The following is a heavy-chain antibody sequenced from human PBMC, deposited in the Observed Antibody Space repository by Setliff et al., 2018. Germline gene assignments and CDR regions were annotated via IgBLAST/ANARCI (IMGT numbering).Heavy chain of an antibody. CDR3: ARLVRFCTKLACQRLSGADH. V-gene: IGHV1-18*01. Sequence: ASVKVSCKAAGYTFTESIVSGVRQAPGQGLEWLGWIGVYSGNTYTAQRFQGRVTMTTDTSTNMAYLELRGLISDDTAVYYCARLVRFCTKLACQRLSGADHWGQGTLVTVSS. CDR2: IGVYSGNT. CDR1: GYTFTESI. D-gene: IGHD2-8*01. J-gene: IGHJ4*02.